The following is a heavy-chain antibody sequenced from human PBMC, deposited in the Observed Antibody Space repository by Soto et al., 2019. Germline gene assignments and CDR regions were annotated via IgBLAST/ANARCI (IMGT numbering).Heavy chain of an antibody. D-gene: IGHD3-10*01. Sequence: EVQLVESGGGLVQPGGSLRLSCAASGFTFSSYWRSWVRQAPGKGLEWVANIKQDGSEKYYVDSVKGRFTISRDNAKNSLYLQMNSLRAEDTAVYYCARVWSRVLDYWGQGTLVTVSS. V-gene: IGHV3-7*01. CDR1: GFTFSSYW. J-gene: IGHJ4*02. CDR2: IKQDGSEK. CDR3: ARVWSRVLDY.